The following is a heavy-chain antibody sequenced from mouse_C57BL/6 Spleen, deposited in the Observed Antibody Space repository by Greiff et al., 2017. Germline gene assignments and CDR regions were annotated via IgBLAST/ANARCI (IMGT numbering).Heavy chain of an antibody. Sequence: EVQLQQSGPVLVKPGASVKMSCKASGYTFTDYYMNWVKQSHGKSLEWIGVINPYNGGTSYNQKFKGKATLTVDKSSSTAYMELNSLTSEDSAVYYCARSGLLLLRSSYAMDYWGQGTSVTVSS. CDR3: ARSGLLLLRSSYAMDY. J-gene: IGHJ4*01. V-gene: IGHV1-19*01. D-gene: IGHD1-1*01. CDR2: INPYNGGT. CDR1: GYTFTDYY.